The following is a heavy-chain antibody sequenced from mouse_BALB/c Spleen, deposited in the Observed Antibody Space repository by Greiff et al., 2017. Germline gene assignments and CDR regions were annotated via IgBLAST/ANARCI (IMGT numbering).Heavy chain of an antibody. D-gene: IGHD2-2*01. V-gene: IGHV5-17*02. Sequence: EVQGVESGGGLVQPGGSRKLSCAASGFTFSSFGMHWVRQAPEKGLEWVAYISSGSSTIYYADTVKGRFTISRDNPKNTLFLQMTSLRSEDTAMYYCARYGYDGGFAYWGQGTLVTVSA. CDR1: GFTFSSFG. J-gene: IGHJ3*01. CDR2: ISSGSSTI. CDR3: ARYGYDGGFAY.